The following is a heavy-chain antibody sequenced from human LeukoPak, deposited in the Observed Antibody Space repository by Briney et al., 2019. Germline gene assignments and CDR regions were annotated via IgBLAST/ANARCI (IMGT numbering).Heavy chain of an antibody. Sequence: SQTLSLTCTVSGGSISSDDYYWRWIRQPPGKGLEWIGYISYSGNTYYNPSLKSRVTISVDTSKNQFSLKLSSVTVADTAVYYCARDRKYGSESLRRLDCWGQGTLVTVSS. D-gene: IGHD3-10*01. CDR1: GGSISSDDYY. J-gene: IGHJ4*02. V-gene: IGHV4-30-4*01. CDR2: ISYSGNT. CDR3: ARDRKYGSESLRRLDC.